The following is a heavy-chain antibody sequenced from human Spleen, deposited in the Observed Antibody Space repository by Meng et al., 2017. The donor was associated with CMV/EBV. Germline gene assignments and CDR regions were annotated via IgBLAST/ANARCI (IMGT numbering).Heavy chain of an antibody. Sequence: CAASGFTVSTNYMSWVRQAPGKGLEWVAVISYDGSNKYYADSVKGRFTISRDNSKNTLYLQMNSLRAEDTAVYYCARSAPGFWSGYYLWGQGTLVTVSS. J-gene: IGHJ4*02. V-gene: IGHV3-30*04. CDR2: ISYDGSNK. D-gene: IGHD3-3*01. CDR1: GFTVSTNY. CDR3: ARSAPGFWSGYYL.